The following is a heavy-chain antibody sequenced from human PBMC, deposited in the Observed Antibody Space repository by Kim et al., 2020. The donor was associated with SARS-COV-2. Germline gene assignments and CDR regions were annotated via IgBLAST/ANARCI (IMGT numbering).Heavy chain of an antibody. CDR1: GGSISSGGYY. V-gene: IGHV4-31*03. CDR2: IYYSGST. J-gene: IGHJ5*02. Sequence: SETLSLTCTVSGGSISSGGYYWSWIRQHPGKGLEWIGYIYYSGSTYYNPSLKSRVTISVDTSKNQFSLKLSSVTAADTAVYYCARGHRWYSSSSADPAAGETTKIPSNWFDPWGQGTLVTVSS. CDR3: ARGHRWYSSSSADPAAGETTKIPSNWFDP. D-gene: IGHD6-6*01.